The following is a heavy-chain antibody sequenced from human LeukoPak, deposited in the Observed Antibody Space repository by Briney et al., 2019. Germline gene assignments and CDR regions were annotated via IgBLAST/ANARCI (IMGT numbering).Heavy chain of an antibody. CDR3: ARDSGRYNGKGLDY. J-gene: IGHJ4*02. Sequence: ASVKVSCKASGYTFTSYGLSWARQAPGQGLEWVGWISTYSGNTHYAQNFQDRVTMTRDTSTSTAYLELRSLRSDDTAVYYCARDSGRYNGKGLDYWGQGTQVTVFS. CDR2: ISTYSGNT. CDR1: GYTFTSYG. D-gene: IGHD5-24*01. V-gene: IGHV1-18*01.